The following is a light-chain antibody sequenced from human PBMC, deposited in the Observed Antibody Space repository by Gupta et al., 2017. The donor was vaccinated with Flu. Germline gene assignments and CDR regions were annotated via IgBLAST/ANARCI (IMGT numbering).Light chain of an antibody. J-gene: IGLJ2*01. Sequence: ELTQYPAVSVALGQTVRITCQGDSLRSYSASWYQQKPGQAPVLVIHSKNNRPSGIPDRVSGSSSGNTASLTITGAQAEDEADYYCSSRDSSGNHVIFGGGTKLTVL. CDR3: SSRDSSGNHVI. CDR2: SKN. CDR1: SLRSYS. V-gene: IGLV3-19*01.